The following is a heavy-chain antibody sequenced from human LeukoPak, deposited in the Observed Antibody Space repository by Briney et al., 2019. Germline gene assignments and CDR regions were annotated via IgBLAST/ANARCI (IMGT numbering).Heavy chain of an antibody. CDR3: AKDNRMPHYDFWSGYYPGVYYYYYMDV. V-gene: IGHV3-7*03. J-gene: IGHJ6*03. CDR2: INQDGSKV. D-gene: IGHD3-3*01. Sequence: GGSLRLSCAASGFTFSSYWMSWVRQAPGKGLECVANINQDGSKVYYVDSVKGRFTISRDNSENSLYLQMNSLRTEDTASYYCAKDNRMPHYDFWSGYYPGVYYYYYMDVWGKGTTVTVSS. CDR1: GFTFSSYW.